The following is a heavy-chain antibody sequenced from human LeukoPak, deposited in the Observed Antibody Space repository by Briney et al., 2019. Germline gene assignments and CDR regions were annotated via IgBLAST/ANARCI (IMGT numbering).Heavy chain of an antibody. CDR1: DGSFSGYY. V-gene: IGHV4-34*01. J-gene: IGHJ4*02. CDR3: ARLQYGSSSANFDY. D-gene: IGHD6-6*01. CDR2: INHSGST. Sequence: SETLSLTCAVYDGSFSGYYWSWIRQPPEKGLEWIGEINHSGSTNYNPSLKSRVTISVDTSMNQFSLKLSSVTAADTAVYYCARLQYGSSSANFDYWGQGTLVTVSS.